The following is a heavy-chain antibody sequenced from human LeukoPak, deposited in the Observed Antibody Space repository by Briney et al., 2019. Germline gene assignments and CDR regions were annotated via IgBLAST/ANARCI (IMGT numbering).Heavy chain of an antibody. CDR2: IRINSDGGTI. J-gene: IGHJ5*02. CDR1: GFTFSNSW. D-gene: IGHD3-22*01. V-gene: IGHV3-15*07. Sequence: GGSLRLSCATSGFTFSNSWMSWFRQASVKGLVCFGRIRINSDGGTIDYAAPVKGRFTLSGDDSKTMLYLQMNRLQTEETAVYYCATDFYDSTWGQGTLVNVSS. CDR3: ATDFYDST.